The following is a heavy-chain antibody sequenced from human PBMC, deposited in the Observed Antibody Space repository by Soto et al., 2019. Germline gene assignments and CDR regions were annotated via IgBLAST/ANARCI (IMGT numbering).Heavy chain of an antibody. CDR3: AHRLLVWFGGMDAFDI. CDR1: GFSLSTSGVG. D-gene: IGHD3-10*01. J-gene: IGHJ3*02. CDR2: IYWDDDK. Sequence: QITLKESGPRLVNPTQTLTLTCTFSGFSLSTSGVGVGWIRQPPGKALEWLALIYWDDDKRYSPSLKSRLTITNDTSKNPVVLTMTNMDPMDTATYYCAHRLLVWFGGMDAFDIWGQGTMVTVSS. V-gene: IGHV2-5*02.